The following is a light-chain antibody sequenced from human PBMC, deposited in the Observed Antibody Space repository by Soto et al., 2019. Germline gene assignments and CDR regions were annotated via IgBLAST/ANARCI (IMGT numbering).Light chain of an antibody. Sequence: DIQMTQSPSSLSASVGARVTITCRASQTISTYLNWYRQKPGKAPKLLIYLSSTLQSGVPSRFSGSGSGTDFILTISSLQPEDFATYYCQQSYSIPPTFGQGTKVEIK. CDR1: QTISTY. V-gene: IGKV1-39*01. CDR3: QQSYSIPPT. J-gene: IGKJ1*01. CDR2: LSS.